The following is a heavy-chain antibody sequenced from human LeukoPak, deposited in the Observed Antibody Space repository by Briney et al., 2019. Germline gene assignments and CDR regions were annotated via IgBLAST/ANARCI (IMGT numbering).Heavy chain of an antibody. CDR1: GYTFTGYY. CDR3: AREESSGWYY. J-gene: IGHJ4*02. D-gene: IGHD6-19*01. Sequence: GASVKVSCKASGYTFTGYYMHWVRQAPGQGLEWMGWINPNSGGTNYAQKFQGRVTMTRDTSISTAYMELSRLRSNDTAVYYCAREESSGWYYWGQGTLVTVSS. V-gene: IGHV1-2*02. CDR2: INPNSGGT.